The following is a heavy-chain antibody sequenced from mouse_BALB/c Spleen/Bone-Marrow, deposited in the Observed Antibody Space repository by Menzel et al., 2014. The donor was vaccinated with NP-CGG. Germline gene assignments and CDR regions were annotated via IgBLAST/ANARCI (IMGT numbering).Heavy chain of an antibody. CDR1: GYSFTGYN. Sequence: EVQLQESGPELEEPGASVKISCKASGYSFTGYNMNWVKQSNGKSLEWIGNIDPHYGGTSYNQKFKDKATLTVDKSSITAYVDLSSLTSEDSAVNYCARHHRYAYYFDYWGQGTTLTVSS. CDR2: IDPHYGGT. J-gene: IGHJ2*01. D-gene: IGHD2-14*01. CDR3: ARHHRYAYYFDY. V-gene: IGHV1S135*01.